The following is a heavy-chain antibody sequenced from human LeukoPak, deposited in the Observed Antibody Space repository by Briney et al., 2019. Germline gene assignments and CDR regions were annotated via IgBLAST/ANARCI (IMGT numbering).Heavy chain of an antibody. J-gene: IGHJ4*02. CDR3: ARGRGIAAAGGS. CDR1: GGSFSGYY. V-gene: IGHV4-34*01. CDR2: INHSGST. Sequence: SETLSLTCAVYGGSFSGYYWSWIRQPPGKGLEWIGEINHSGSTNYNPSLKSRVTISVDTSKNQFSLKLSSVTAADTAVYYCARGRGIAAAGGSWGQGTLVTVSS. D-gene: IGHD6-13*01.